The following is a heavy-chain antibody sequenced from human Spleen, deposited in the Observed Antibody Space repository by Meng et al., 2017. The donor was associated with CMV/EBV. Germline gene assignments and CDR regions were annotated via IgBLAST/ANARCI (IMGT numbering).Heavy chain of an antibody. Sequence: ASVKVSCKASGYTFTSYGFTWVRQAPGQGLEWMGWVSGYNGNTKYTKSLQGRVTMTIDTSTTTAYMELRSLRSDDTAIYYCARDNDGAYRYGMDVWGQGTTVTVSS. D-gene: IGHD1-1*01. V-gene: IGHV1-18*01. J-gene: IGHJ6*02. CDR1: GYTFTSYG. CDR2: VSGYNGNT. CDR3: ARDNDGAYRYGMDV.